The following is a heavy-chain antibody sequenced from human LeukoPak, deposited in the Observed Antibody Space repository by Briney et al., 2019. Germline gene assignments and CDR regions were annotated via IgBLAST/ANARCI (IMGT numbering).Heavy chain of an antibody. D-gene: IGHD1/OR15-1a*01. CDR3: GRIAINANNGMDV. Sequence: GWSLSLSCAASVFNFSDHDIDWVRQAAGKEGEGVGRSKKKDRRHTTEYAAPVEGRFTISRDVSESSLYLQMNSLRTEDRAVYYCGRIAINANNGMDVWGQGTTVTVTS. J-gene: IGHJ6*02. V-gene: IGHV3-72*01. CDR2: SKKKDRRHTT. CDR1: VFNFSDHD.